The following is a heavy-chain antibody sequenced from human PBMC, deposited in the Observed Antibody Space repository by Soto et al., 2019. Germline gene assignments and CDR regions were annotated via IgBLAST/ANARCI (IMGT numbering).Heavy chain of an antibody. D-gene: IGHD6-13*01. CDR1: GDSVSSNSAA. Sequence: QTLSLSCAISGDSVSSNSAAWNWIRRCPSRGLEWPGRTYYRSKWYNDCAVSVKSRITIDPDTSKNHFSLQLNSVAPEDTAVSYCARENQQLVPDYYYGMDVSGQGTTVTVSS. CDR3: ARENQQLVPDYYYGMDV. CDR2: TYYRSKWYN. J-gene: IGHJ6*02. V-gene: IGHV6-1*01.